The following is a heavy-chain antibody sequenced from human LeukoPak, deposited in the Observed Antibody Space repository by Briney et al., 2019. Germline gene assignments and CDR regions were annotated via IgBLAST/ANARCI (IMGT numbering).Heavy chain of an antibody. CDR3: ARESGWGLPHAFDF. V-gene: IGHV3-30*02. Sequence: TGGSLRLSCAASGFTFSTYGMNWVRQAPGKGLEWVAFIRYDGTNEYYADSVKGRFTISRDSSKNTLDLQMNSLRPEDTAVYYCARESGWGLPHAFDFWGQGTMVTVSS. CDR2: IRYDGTNE. J-gene: IGHJ3*01. CDR1: GFTFSTYG. D-gene: IGHD3-3*01.